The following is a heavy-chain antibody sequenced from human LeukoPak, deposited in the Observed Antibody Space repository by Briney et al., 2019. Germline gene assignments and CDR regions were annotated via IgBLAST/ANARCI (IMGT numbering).Heavy chain of an antibody. J-gene: IGHJ3*02. CDR3: ARDTRDAFDI. CDR1: GGSISGWY. V-gene: IGHV4-59*01. Sequence: SETLSLTCTVSGGSISGWYWSWIRQPPGKGLEWIGYVYYSGNTNYNPSLKSRVTISLDTSKNQFSLKLRSVTAADTAVYYCARDTRDAFDIWGQGTMVTVSS. CDR2: VYYSGNT.